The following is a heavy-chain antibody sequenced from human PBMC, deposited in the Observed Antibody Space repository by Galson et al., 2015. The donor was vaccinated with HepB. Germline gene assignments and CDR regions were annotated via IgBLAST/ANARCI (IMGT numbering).Heavy chain of an antibody. CDR3: ARDEGLRFLEWSLGAFDI. Sequence: SVKVSCKASGYTFTSYGISWVRQAPGQGLEWMGWISAYNGNTNYAQKLQGRVTMTTDTSTSIAYMELRSLRSDDTAVYYCARDEGLRFLEWSLGAFDIWGQGTMVTVSS. D-gene: IGHD3-3*01. J-gene: IGHJ3*02. CDR1: GYTFTSYG. CDR2: ISAYNGNT. V-gene: IGHV1-18*04.